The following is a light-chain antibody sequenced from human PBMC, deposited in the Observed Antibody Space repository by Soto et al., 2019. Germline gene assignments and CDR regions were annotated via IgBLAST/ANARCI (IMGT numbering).Light chain of an antibody. Sequence: DAVMTQSPLSLPVTLGQPASLSCRSSESLAHSDGNTYLTWFQQRPGQSPRRLIYMVSERDSGVPDRFSGNGSASDFTLKISRVEAEDVGVYYCMQGTHWPRTFGQGTQVEI. V-gene: IGKV2-30*02. CDR3: MQGTHWPRT. J-gene: IGKJ1*01. CDR1: ESLAHSDGNTY. CDR2: MVS.